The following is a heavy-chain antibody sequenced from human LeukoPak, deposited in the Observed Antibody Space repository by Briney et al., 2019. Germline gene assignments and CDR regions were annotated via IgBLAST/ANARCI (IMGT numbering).Heavy chain of an antibody. CDR1: GYTFTSYA. Sequence: ASVKVSCKASGYTFTSYAMTWVRQAPGQGLEWMGWINTNIGNPAYAQGFTGRFVFSLDTSVSTAYLQISSLKAEDTAVYYCAREFDTSYMDVWGKGTTVTVSS. J-gene: IGHJ6*03. V-gene: IGHV7-4-1*02. CDR3: AREFDTSYMDV. D-gene: IGHD2-2*02. CDR2: INTNIGNP.